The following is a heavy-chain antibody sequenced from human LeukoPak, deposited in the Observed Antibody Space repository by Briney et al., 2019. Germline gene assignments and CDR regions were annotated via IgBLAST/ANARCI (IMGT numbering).Heavy chain of an antibody. J-gene: IGHJ5*02. CDR1: GYTFTGYY. CDR3: ARVGIAAALVDP. CDR2: INLNSGGT. Sequence: ASVKVSCKASGYTFTGYYMYWVRQAPGQGLEWMGWINLNSGGTEYAQNFQVRVTMTRDTSISTAYMELSRLTSDDTAVYYCARVGIAAALVDPWGQGTLVTVSS. V-gene: IGHV1-2*02. D-gene: IGHD6-13*01.